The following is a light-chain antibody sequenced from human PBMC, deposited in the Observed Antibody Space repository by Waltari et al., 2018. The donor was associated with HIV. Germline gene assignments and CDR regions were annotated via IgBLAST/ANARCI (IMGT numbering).Light chain of an antibody. CDR3: CSYAGSSAFV. CDR2: EVT. Sequence: QSPLTQPPSASGSLGQSITIPSTGTRSDVGSYNLVPCYHHHPGKAPNLMIFEVTQRPSWVSNRFSGSKSGNTASLTISGLQADDEADCYCCSYAGSSAFVFGTGTKVTVL. V-gene: IGLV2-23*02. CDR1: RSDVGSYNL. J-gene: IGLJ1*01.